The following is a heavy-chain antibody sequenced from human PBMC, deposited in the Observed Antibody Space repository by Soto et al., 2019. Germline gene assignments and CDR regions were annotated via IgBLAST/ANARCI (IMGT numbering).Heavy chain of an antibody. CDR3: AQVPRYTVTPPDDY. V-gene: IGHV3-30*18. CDR1: GFTFGSYG. D-gene: IGHD4-17*01. CDR2: ISYDGTNK. J-gene: IGHJ4*02. Sequence: PGGSLRLSCVASGFTFGSYGMHWVRQAPGKGLEWVAVISYDGTNKYYADSVKGRFTISRDNSKNTLWLQMNSLRAEDTAVYYCAQVPRYTVTPPDDYWGQGTLVTVSS.